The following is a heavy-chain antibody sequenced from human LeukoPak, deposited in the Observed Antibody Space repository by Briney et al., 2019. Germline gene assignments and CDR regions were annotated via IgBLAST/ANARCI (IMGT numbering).Heavy chain of an antibody. CDR3: ATLTVRGVINI. CDR2: IQSKTDGGTT. V-gene: IGHV3-15*01. D-gene: IGHD3-10*01. CDR1: GFTFSSYS. J-gene: IGHJ4*02. Sequence: GGSLRLSCAASGFTFSSYSMTWVRQAPGKGLEWVGRIQSKTDGGTTEYAAPVKGRFTISRDDSKTTLYLQMNSLKTEDTAVYYCATLTVRGVINIWGQGTLVTASS.